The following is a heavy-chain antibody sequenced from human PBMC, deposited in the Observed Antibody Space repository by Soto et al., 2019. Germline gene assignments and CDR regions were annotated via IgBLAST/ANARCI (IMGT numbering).Heavy chain of an antibody. CDR2: ISGSGGST. D-gene: IGHD4-17*01. CDR1: GVTFSSYA. Sequence: GGSLRLSCAASGVTFSSYAMSWVRQAPGKGLEWVSAISGSGGSTYYADSVKGRFTISRDNSKNTLYLQMNSLRAEDTAVYYCASWTTVTTIFDYWGQGTLVTVSS. V-gene: IGHV3-23*01. CDR3: ASWTTVTTIFDY. J-gene: IGHJ4*02.